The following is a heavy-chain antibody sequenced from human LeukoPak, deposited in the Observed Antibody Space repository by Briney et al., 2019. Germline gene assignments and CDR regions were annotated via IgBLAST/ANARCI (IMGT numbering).Heavy chain of an antibody. Sequence: GGSLRLSCAASGFTFSSYAMSWVRQAPGKGLEGVSAISGSGGSTYYADSVKGRFTISRDNSKNTLYLQMNRLRAEDTAVYYCAKDPRIAVAVVDYWGQGTMVTVSS. J-gene: IGHJ4*02. D-gene: IGHD6-19*01. CDR3: AKDPRIAVAVVDY. CDR1: GFTFSSYA. CDR2: ISGSGGST. V-gene: IGHV3-23*01.